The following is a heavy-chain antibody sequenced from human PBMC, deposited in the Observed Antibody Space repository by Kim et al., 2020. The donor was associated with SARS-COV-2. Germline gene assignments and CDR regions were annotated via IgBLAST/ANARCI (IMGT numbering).Heavy chain of an antibody. CDR1: GFTVSSNY. CDR3: ATLEDTAMAIDY. J-gene: IGHJ4*02. D-gene: IGHD5-18*01. Sequence: GGSLRLSCAASGFTVSSNYMSWVRQAPGKGLEWVSVIYSGGSTYYADSVKGRFTISRDNSKNTLYLQMNSLRAEDTAVYYCATLEDTAMAIDYWGQGTLVTVSS. V-gene: IGHV3-66*01. CDR2: IYSGGST.